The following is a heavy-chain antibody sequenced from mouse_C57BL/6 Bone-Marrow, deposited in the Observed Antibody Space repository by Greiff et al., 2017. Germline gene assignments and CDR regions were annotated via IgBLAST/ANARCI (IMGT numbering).Heavy chain of an antibody. CDR3: TTEVKDY. Sequence: EVQLQQSGAELVRPGASVKLSCTASGFNFKDDYMHWVKQRPEQGLEWIGWIDPENGDTEYASKFQGKATITADTSSNTAYLQLSSLTSEDTAVYYCTTEVKDYWGEGTTLTVSS. CDR1: GFNFKDDY. CDR2: IDPENGDT. J-gene: IGHJ2*01. V-gene: IGHV14-4*01. D-gene: IGHD2-2*01.